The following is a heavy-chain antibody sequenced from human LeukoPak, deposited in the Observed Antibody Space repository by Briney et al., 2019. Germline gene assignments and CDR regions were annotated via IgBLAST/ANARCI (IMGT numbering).Heavy chain of an antibody. CDR1: GASISSGGYY. J-gene: IGHJ1*01. D-gene: IGHD2-2*01. V-gene: IGHV4-31*03. Sequence: PSETLSLTCTVSGASISSGGYYWCWIRQHPGKGLEWIGYISYSGSPYYNPSLKSRVTISVDTSRNQFSLKLSSVTAADTAVYYCARGPHCSSTSCYSEYFHHWGQGTLVTVSS. CDR3: ARGPHCSSTSCYSEYFHH. CDR2: ISYSGSP.